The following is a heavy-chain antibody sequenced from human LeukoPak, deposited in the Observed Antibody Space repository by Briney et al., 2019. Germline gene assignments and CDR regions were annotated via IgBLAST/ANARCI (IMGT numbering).Heavy chain of an antibody. CDR1: GFTFSSYW. V-gene: IGHV3-7*01. CDR2: IKQDGSEK. CDR3: ARVIDY. J-gene: IGHJ4*02. Sequence: GGSLRLSCAAPGFTFSSYWMSWVRQAPGKGLEWVANIKQDGSEKYYVDSVKGRFTISRDNAKNSLYLQMNSLRAEDTAVYYCARVIDYWGQGTLVTVSS.